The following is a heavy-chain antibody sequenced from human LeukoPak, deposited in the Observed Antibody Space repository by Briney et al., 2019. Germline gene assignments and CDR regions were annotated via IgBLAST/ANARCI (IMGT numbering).Heavy chain of an antibody. CDR2: IYYSGST. Sequence: SQTLSPTCTVSGGSISSGDYYWSWIRQPPGKGLEWIGYIYYSGSTYYNPSLKSRVTISVDTSKNQFSLKLSSVTAADTAVYYCARGRKYYYYMDVWGKGTTVTVSS. V-gene: IGHV4-30-4*08. CDR3: ARGRKYYYYMDV. J-gene: IGHJ6*03. CDR1: GGSISSGDYY. D-gene: IGHD3-10*01.